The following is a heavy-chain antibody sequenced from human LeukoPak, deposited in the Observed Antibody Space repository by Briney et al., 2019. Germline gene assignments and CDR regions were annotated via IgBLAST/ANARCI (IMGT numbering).Heavy chain of an antibody. CDR1: GGSISSSSYY. Sequence: SETLSLTCTVSGGSISSSSYYWGWIRQPPGKGLEGMGSIYYSGGTYYNPSLKSRVTISVDMSKNQFSLKLSSVTAADTAVYFCTRDADTALITRTFDNWGQGTLVTVSS. J-gene: IGHJ4*02. CDR2: IYYSGGT. V-gene: IGHV4-39*07. D-gene: IGHD5-18*01. CDR3: TRDADTALITRTFDN.